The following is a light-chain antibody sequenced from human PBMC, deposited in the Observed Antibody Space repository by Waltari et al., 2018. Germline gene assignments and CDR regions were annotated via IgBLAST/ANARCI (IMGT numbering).Light chain of an antibody. CDR1: QNIGSD. CDR2: SAS. V-gene: IGKV1-39*01. J-gene: IGKJ1*01. CDR3: QQSSSYPPT. Sequence: DIQMTQSPSSVSASVGDRVTITCRASQNIGSDLIWYQQKPGKAPNLLIYSASSLQSGVPSRFIGSGSATDFTLTINSLQPDDFATYYCQQSSSYPPTFGQGTQV.